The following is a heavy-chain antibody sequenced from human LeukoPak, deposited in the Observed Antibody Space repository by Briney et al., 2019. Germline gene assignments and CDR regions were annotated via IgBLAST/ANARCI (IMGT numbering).Heavy chain of an antibody. CDR3: ARESVKRSNYVVSAFDY. CDR2: IKQDGSEK. Sequence: GGSLRLSCAASGFTFSSYWMSWVRQAPGKGLEWVANIKQDGSEKYYVDSVKGRFTISRDNAKNSLYLQMNSLRAEDTAVYYCARESVKRSNYVVSAFDYWGQGTLVTVSS. D-gene: IGHD4-11*01. J-gene: IGHJ4*02. CDR1: GFTFSSYW. V-gene: IGHV3-7*01.